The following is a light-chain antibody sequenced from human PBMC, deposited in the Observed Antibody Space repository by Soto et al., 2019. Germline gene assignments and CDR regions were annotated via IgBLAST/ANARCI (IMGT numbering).Light chain of an antibody. CDR3: QLYGSSPRFT. V-gene: IGKV3-20*01. CDR1: QSVSSNY. J-gene: IGKJ3*01. CDR2: GAS. Sequence: EILLTQSPGTLFLSPGERATLACRASQSVSSNYVAWYQQKPGQAPRLLIHGASTRASGIPDRFSGSGSGADFTLTISRLEPEDFAVYYCQLYGSSPRFTFGPGTRVDIK.